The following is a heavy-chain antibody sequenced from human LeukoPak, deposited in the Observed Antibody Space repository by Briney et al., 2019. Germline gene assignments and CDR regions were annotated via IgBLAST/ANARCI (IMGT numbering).Heavy chain of an antibody. Sequence: SVKVSCKASGGTFSSYAISWVRQAPGQGLEWMGGIIPIFGTANYAQKFQGRVTITADESTSTAYMELSSLRSEDTAVYYCAREQDYDSNGYYSNYYYYYGMDVWGQGTTVTVSS. J-gene: IGHJ6*02. CDR2: IIPIFGTA. V-gene: IGHV1-69*13. CDR3: AREQDYDSNGYYSNYYYYYGMDV. D-gene: IGHD3-22*01. CDR1: GGTFSSYA.